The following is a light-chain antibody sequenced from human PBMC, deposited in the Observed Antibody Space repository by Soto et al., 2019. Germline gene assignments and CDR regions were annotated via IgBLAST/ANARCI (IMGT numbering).Light chain of an antibody. CDR1: QSLSSSY. V-gene: IGKV3-20*01. Sequence: DIELTQSPGTLSLSPGEGATLSCRASQSLSSSYVAWYQQKPNQAPRLLIYGTSNRGTGIPDRFSGSGSGTDFTLTISRLEPEDFAVYYCQQYGGTWTFGQGTKVEFK. CDR2: GTS. CDR3: QQYGGTWT. J-gene: IGKJ1*01.